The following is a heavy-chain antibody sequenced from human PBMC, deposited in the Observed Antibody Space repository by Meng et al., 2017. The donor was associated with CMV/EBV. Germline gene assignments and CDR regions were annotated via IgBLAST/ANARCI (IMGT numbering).Heavy chain of an antibody. V-gene: IGHV1-2*02. J-gene: IGHJ6*02. CDR1: VYTFTGYY. CDR2: INPNSGGT. Sequence: ASVTVSCKASVYTFTGYYMHWVRQAPGQGLEWMGWINPNSGGTNYAQKSQGRVTMTRDTSISTAYMELSRLRSDDTAVYYCAIEKGVAGKDYYYGMDVWGQGTTVTVSS. CDR3: AIEKGVAGKDYYYGMDV. D-gene: IGHD6-19*01.